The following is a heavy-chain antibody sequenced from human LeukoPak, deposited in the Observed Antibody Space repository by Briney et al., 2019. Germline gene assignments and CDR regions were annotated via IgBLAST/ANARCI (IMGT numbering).Heavy chain of an antibody. CDR1: GGSISSGSYY. CDR2: IYTSGSN. D-gene: IGHD3-3*01. J-gene: IGHJ6*03. Sequence: SETLSLTCTVSGGSISSGSYYWSWIRQPGGKGLEWIGCIYTSGSNNYNPSLKSRVTISVDTSKNQSSLKLSSVTAADTAVYYCARVDYDFWSGSYYYYYYMDVWGKGTTVTVSS. CDR3: ARVDYDFWSGSYYYYYYMDV. V-gene: IGHV4-61*02.